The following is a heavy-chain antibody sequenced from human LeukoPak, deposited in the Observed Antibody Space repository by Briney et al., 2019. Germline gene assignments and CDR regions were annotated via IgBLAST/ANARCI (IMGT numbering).Heavy chain of an antibody. D-gene: IGHD6-13*01. Sequence: GGSLRLSCAASGFTVGSNYISWVRQAPGKGLEWVSVIYSGGSTYYADSVKGRFTISRDNSKNTLYLQMNSLRAEDTAVYYCARDQGSSWYVHWGQGTLVTVSS. CDR3: ARDQGSSWYVH. CDR1: GFTVGSNY. V-gene: IGHV3-66*02. J-gene: IGHJ4*02. CDR2: IYSGGST.